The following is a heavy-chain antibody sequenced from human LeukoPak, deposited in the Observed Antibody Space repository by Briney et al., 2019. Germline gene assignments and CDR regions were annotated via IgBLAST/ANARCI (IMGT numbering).Heavy chain of an antibody. Sequence: PGGSPRLSCAASGFTFSNFAMSWGRQAPGKGLEGVSAITGSGVSTFYADSVKGRFTISRDNSKNTLFLQMNSLRAEDTATYYCAKAGSSGWSSSGGDYWGQGSLVTVSS. CDR3: AKAGSSGWSSSGGDY. CDR1: GFTFSNFA. V-gene: IGHV3-23*01. D-gene: IGHD6-19*01. J-gene: IGHJ4*02. CDR2: ITGSGVST.